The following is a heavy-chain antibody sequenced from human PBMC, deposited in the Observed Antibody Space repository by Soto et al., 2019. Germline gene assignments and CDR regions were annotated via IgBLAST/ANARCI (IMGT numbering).Heavy chain of an antibody. CDR3: ARGHSTSGYDS. Sequence: SETLSLTCNVSGGSVSDYYWSWIRQAPGKGLEWIGYIHYRGVINYNPSLKSRLTFSIDESQSQFYMMLTSVTAADTALYFCARGHSTSGYDSWGQGSLVTVSS. V-gene: IGHV4-59*02. J-gene: IGHJ4*02. CDR1: GGSVSDYY. CDR2: IHYRGVI. D-gene: IGHD6-6*01.